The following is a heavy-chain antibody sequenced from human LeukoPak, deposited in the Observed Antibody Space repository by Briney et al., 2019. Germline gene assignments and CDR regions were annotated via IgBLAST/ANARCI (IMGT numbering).Heavy chain of an antibody. CDR2: TSSSSSYI. CDR3: ARSYYDILTGYYYYYMDV. J-gene: IGHJ6*03. Sequence: GGSLRLSCAASGFTFSSYSMNWVRQAPGKGLEWVSSTSSSSSYIYYADSVKGRFTISRDNAKNSLYLQMNSLRAEDTAVYYCARSYYDILTGYYYYYMDVWGKGTTVTVSS. V-gene: IGHV3-21*01. CDR1: GFTFSSYS. D-gene: IGHD3-9*01.